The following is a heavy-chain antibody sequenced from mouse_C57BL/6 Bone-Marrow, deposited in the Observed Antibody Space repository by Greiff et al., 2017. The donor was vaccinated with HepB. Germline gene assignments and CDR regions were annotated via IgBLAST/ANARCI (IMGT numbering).Heavy chain of an antibody. V-gene: IGHV14-1*01. CDR2: IDPEDGDT. CDR1: GFNIKDYY. J-gene: IGHJ2*01. Sequence: EVQLQQSGAELVRPGASVKLSCTASGFNIKDYYMHWVKQRPEQGLEWIGRIDPEDGDTEYAPKFQGKATMTADTSSNTAYLQLSSLTSEDTAVYYCTTTYLDGSMYYFDYWGQGTTLTVSS. D-gene: IGHD2-3*01. CDR3: TTTYLDGSMYYFDY.